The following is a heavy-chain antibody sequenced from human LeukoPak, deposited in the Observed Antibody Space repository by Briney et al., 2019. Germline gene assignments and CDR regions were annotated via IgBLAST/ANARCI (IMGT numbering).Heavy chain of an antibody. J-gene: IGHJ4*02. CDR2: INGDGSIT. Sequence: GGSLRLSCAGSGFTFSIYWMHWVRQVPGKGLVWVAHINGDGSITSHADSVKGRFTISRDNAKNTLYLQMNSLRVEDTALYYCARVPTNNYGYGDWGQGSLVTVSS. CDR3: ARVPTNNYGYGD. D-gene: IGHD5-18*01. CDR1: GFTFSIYW. V-gene: IGHV3-74*01.